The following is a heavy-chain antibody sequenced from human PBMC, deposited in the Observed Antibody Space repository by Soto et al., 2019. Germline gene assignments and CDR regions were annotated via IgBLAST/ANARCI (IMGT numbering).Heavy chain of an antibody. Sequence: SETLSLTCTVSGGSISSGGYYWSWIRQHPGKGLEWIGYIYYSGSTYYNPSLKSRVTISVDTSKNQFSLKLSSVTAADTAVYYFARGITIFGVVIETNYNWFDPWGQGTLVTVSS. V-gene: IGHV4-31*03. CDR2: IYYSGST. D-gene: IGHD3-3*01. CDR1: GGSISSGGYY. CDR3: ARGITIFGVVIETNYNWFDP. J-gene: IGHJ5*02.